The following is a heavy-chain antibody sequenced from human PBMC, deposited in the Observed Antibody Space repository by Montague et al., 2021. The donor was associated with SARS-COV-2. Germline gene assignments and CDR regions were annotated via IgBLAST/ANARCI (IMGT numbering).Heavy chain of an antibody. CDR1: GGSISSPGYY. J-gene: IGHJ4*02. D-gene: IGHD4-17*01. V-gene: IGHV4-61*02. CDR3: ARFTAVTSSLDF. CDR2: IYTSGTT. Sequence: TLSLTCTVSGGSISSPGYYWSWIRQPAGKGLEWIGRIYTSGTTNYNPSLKSRVTISVDTSENQFSLKLTSVSAADTAVYYCARFTAVTSSLDFWGQGTLVPVSS.